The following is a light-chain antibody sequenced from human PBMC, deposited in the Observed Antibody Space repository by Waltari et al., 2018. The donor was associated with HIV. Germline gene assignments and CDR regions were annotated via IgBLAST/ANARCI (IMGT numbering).Light chain of an antibody. Sequence: QSVLTQPPSASGTPGQRVTISCSGSSSNIGINYVYWYQQLPGTAPNLLIYRNNQRPSGVPDRFSGSKSGTSASLAISGLRSDDEGDYYCAAWDDSLSGVIFGGGTKLTVL. CDR1: SSNIGINY. CDR3: AAWDDSLSGVI. V-gene: IGLV1-47*01. J-gene: IGLJ2*01. CDR2: RNN.